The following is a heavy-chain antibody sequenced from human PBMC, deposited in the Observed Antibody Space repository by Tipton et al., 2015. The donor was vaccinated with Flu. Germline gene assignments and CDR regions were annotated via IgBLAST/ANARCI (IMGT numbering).Heavy chain of an antibody. D-gene: IGHD3-3*01. J-gene: IGHJ5*01. Sequence: TLSLTCSVSGDSISSGYYWGWIRQPPGKGLEWIGNIYHTGSTYYNPSLQSRVTISVDKAKNQFSLRMNSVTAADTALYYCARLFVPMYGVVIMARLDSWGQGIQVIVSS. CDR2: IYHTGST. V-gene: IGHV4-38-2*02. CDR3: ARLFVPMYGVVIMARLDS. CDR1: GDSISSGYY.